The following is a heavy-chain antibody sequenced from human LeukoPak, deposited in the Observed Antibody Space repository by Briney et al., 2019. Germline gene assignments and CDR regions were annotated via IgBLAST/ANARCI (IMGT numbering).Heavy chain of an antibody. Sequence: GRSLRLSCAASGFTFSSYAMHWVRQAPGKGLEWVAVISYDGSNKYYADSVKGRFTISRDNSKNTLYLQMNSLRAEATAVYYCARELVATIPYYYYGMDVWGQGTTVTVSS. D-gene: IGHD5-12*01. J-gene: IGHJ6*02. CDR2: ISYDGSNK. CDR1: GFTFSSYA. CDR3: ARELVATIPYYYYGMDV. V-gene: IGHV3-30*04.